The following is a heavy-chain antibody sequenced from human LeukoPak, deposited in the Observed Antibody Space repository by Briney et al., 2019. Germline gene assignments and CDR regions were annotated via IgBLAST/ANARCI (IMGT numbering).Heavy chain of an antibody. D-gene: IGHD2-2*02. J-gene: IGHJ6*02. CDR1: GFTFNSYA. Sequence: PGRSLRLSCAASGFTFNSYAIHWVRQAPGKGLEWVAVISYGGSNKYYADSVKGRFTISRDNSKNTLYLQLNSLRPEDTAVYYCARGYNGARPSYYYYGMDVWGQGTTVTVSS. V-gene: IGHV3-30*04. CDR2: ISYGGSNK. CDR3: ARGYNGARPSYYYYGMDV.